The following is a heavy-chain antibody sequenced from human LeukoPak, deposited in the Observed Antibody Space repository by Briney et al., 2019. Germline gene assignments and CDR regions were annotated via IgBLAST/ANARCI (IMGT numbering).Heavy chain of an antibody. Sequence: GGSLRLSCAVSGFTFRTYWMHWVRQVPGEGLVWVSRINEDGSITNYADSVKGRFTISRDNAKNSLYLQMNSLRAEDTAVYYCARTTMIAREYYFDYWGQGTLVTVSS. V-gene: IGHV3-74*01. D-gene: IGHD3-22*01. CDR1: GFTFRTYW. CDR3: ARTTMIAREYYFDY. CDR2: INEDGSIT. J-gene: IGHJ4*02.